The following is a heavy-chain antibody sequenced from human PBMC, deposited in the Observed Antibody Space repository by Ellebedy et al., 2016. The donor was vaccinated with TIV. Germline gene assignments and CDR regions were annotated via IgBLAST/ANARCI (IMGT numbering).Heavy chain of an antibody. J-gene: IGHJ4*02. CDR1: GYSFTSYW. CDR3: ARTIRGEELFDY. V-gene: IGHV5-51*01. Sequence: GGSLRLXXKGSGYSFTSYWIGWVRQMPGKDLEWMGIIYPGDSDTRYSPSLQGQVTISADKSISTAYLQWSSLKASDTAMYYCARTIRGEELFDYWGQGTPVTVSS. CDR2: IYPGDSDT. D-gene: IGHD3-10*01.